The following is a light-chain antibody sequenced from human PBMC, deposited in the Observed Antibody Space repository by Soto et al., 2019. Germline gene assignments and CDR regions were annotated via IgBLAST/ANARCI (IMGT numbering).Light chain of an antibody. CDR2: KAY. CDR1: QSISSW. J-gene: IGKJ1*01. Sequence: IQMTQSPSTLSASGVDRATITCRASQSISSWLAWYQQKPVKAPKLLIYKAYSLESGVPSRFSGSGSGTEFTLTISSLQPDDFATYYCQQYNSYPWTFGQGTKVDIK. V-gene: IGKV1-5*03. CDR3: QQYNSYPWT.